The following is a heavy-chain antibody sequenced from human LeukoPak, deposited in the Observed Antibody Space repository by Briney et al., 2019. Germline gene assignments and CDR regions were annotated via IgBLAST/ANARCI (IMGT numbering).Heavy chain of an antibody. Sequence: PSETLSLTCTVSGGSISSYYWSWIRQPPGKGLEWIGYIYYSGSTYYNPSLKSRVTISVDTSKNQFSLKLSSVTAADTAVYYCARNYGSGSYYNTHYYYYYMDVWGKGTTVTVSS. CDR3: ARNYGSGSYYNTHYYYYYMDV. V-gene: IGHV4-59*12. CDR1: GGSISSYY. CDR2: IYYSGST. D-gene: IGHD3-10*01. J-gene: IGHJ6*03.